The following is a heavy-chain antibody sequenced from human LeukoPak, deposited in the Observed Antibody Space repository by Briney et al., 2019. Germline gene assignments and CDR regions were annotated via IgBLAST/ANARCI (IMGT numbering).Heavy chain of an antibody. CDR2: ISYDGSNK. V-gene: IGHV3-30*04. D-gene: IGHD3-3*01. Sequence: GGSLRLSCAASGFTFSSYAMHGVRQAPGKGLEWVAVISYDGSNKYYADSVKGRFTISRDNSKNTLYLQMNSLRAEDTAVYYCARASYDFWSGYYPHDYWGQGTLVTVSS. CDR1: GFTFSSYA. CDR3: ARASYDFWSGYYPHDY. J-gene: IGHJ4*02.